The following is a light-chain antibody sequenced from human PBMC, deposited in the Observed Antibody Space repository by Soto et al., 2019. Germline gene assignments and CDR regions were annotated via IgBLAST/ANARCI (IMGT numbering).Light chain of an antibody. J-gene: IGKJ4*01. CDR2: AAS. CDR3: QQYYSYPSLT. Sequence: AIRMTQSPSSFSASTGDRVTITCRASQGISSYLAWYQQKPGKAPKLLIYAASTLQSGVPSRFSGSGSGTDFTLTICCLQSEDFATYYCQQYYSYPSLTFGGGTKVEIK. V-gene: IGKV1-8*01. CDR1: QGISSY.